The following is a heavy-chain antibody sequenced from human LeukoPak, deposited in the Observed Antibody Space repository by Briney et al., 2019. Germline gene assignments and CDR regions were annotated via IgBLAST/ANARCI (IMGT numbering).Heavy chain of an antibody. V-gene: IGHV4-34*01. Sequence: SETLSLTCAVYGGSFSGYYWSWIRQPPGKGLEWIGEINHSGNTNYNPSLKSRVTISVDTSKNHFSLKLSSVTAAYTAVNYWARRPRRAVAGSDYWGQGDLVTVSS. CDR3: ARRPRRAVAGSDY. CDR2: INHSGNT. J-gene: IGHJ1*01. CDR1: GGSFSGYY. D-gene: IGHD6-19*01.